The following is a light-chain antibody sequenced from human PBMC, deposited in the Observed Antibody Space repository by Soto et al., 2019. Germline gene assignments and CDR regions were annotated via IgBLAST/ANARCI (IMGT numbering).Light chain of an antibody. Sequence: QSVLTQPPSVSGTPGQRVAISCSGSSSNIGRNHVYWYQQLPGTAPKVLIYGDNQRPSGVPDRFSGSKSGTSASLAISWLRSADEADYHCAAWDASLSGPVFGGGTKVTVL. J-gene: IGLJ3*02. CDR1: SSNIGRNH. CDR2: GDN. V-gene: IGLV1-47*02. CDR3: AAWDASLSGPV.